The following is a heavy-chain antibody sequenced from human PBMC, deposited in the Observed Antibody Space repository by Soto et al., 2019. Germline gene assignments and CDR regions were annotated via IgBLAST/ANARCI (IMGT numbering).Heavy chain of an antibody. CDR1: GFTFSSYA. CDR3: AKDTALIVVVPAAQDY. J-gene: IGHJ4*02. V-gene: IGHV3-23*01. Sequence: EVQLLESGGGLVQPGGSLRLSCAASGFTFSSYAMSWVRQAPGKGLEWVSAISGSGGSTYYADSVKGRFTISRDNSKNTLYLQMNSLRAEDTAVYYCAKDTALIVVVPAAQDYWGQGTLVTVSS. CDR2: ISGSGGST. D-gene: IGHD2-2*01.